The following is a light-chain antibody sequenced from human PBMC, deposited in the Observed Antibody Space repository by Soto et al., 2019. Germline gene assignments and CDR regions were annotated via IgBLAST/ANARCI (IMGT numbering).Light chain of an antibody. Sequence: DIQMTQSPSSLSPSVGDRVTITCRASRSTSDWSAWYQQKPRKAPELLIFDAPNLKSGVSSRFSGSGSGTEFTLTISSQQPEDIATYYCQQYENLPVFGQGTRLEIK. CDR1: RSTSDW. CDR2: DAP. V-gene: IGKV1-5*01. J-gene: IGKJ5*01. CDR3: QQYENLPV.